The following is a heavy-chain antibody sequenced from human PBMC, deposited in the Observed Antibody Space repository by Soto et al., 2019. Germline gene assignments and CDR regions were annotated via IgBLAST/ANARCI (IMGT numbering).Heavy chain of an antibody. Sequence: SVKVSCKASGGTFSSYAVSWVRQAPGQGLEWMGGIIPIFGTANYAQKFQGRVTITADESTSTAYMELSSLRSEDTAVYYCARGSGSYLSNSYFDYWGQGTLVTVSS. CDR1: GGTFSSYA. D-gene: IGHD1-26*01. CDR3: ARGSGSYLSNSYFDY. V-gene: IGHV1-69*13. CDR2: IIPIFGTA. J-gene: IGHJ4*02.